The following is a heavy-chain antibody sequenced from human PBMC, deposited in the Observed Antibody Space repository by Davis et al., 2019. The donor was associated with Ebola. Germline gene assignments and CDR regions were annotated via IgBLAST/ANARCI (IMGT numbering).Heavy chain of an antibody. Sequence: GESLKISCAASGFTFRYYSMNWVRQAPGKGLEWVTSISSGSDYIYQADSVRGRFTISRDNAENSLYLQMNSLKVEDTAVYYCARSSYQPDYWGQGTLATVSS. CDR2: ISSGSDYI. D-gene: IGHD2-2*01. CDR1: GFTFRYYS. V-gene: IGHV3-21*01. CDR3: ARSSYQPDY. J-gene: IGHJ4*02.